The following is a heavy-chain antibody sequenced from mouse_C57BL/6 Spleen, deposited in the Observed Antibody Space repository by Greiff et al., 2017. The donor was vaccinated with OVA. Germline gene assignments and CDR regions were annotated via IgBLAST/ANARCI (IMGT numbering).Heavy chain of an antibody. J-gene: IGHJ4*01. CDR2: IYPRSGNT. CDR1: GYTFTSYG. V-gene: IGHV1-81*01. D-gene: IGHD2-4*01. Sequence: VQLQESGAELARPGASVKLSCKASGYTFTSYGISWVKQRPGQGLEWIGEIYPRSGNTYYNEKFKGKATLTADKSSSTAYMELRSLTSEDSAVYFCARSGDYDDAYAMDYWGQGTSVTVSS. CDR3: ARSGDYDDAYAMDY.